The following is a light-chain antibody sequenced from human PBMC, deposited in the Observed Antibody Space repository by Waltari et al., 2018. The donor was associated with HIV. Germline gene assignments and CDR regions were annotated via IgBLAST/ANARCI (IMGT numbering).Light chain of an antibody. CDR2: DTS. J-gene: IGLJ3*02. CDR3: LLSYSGAWV. V-gene: IGLV7-46*01. CDR1: TGAVTSGHY. Sequence: QAVVTQEPSLTVSPGGTVTLTCGSSTGAVTSGHYPYWFQQKPGQAPRPRIYDTSNKHSWTPARFAGSLLGGKAALTLSGAQPEDEAEYYCLLSYSGAWVFGGGTKLTVL.